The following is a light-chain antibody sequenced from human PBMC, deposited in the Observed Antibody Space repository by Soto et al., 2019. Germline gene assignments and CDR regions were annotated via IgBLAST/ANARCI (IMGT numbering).Light chain of an antibody. CDR1: QSVSSSY. Sequence: EIVLTQFSGTLSLSPGERATLSCRASQSVSSSYLAWYQQKPGQAPRLLIYGASSRTTGIPDRFSGSGSGTDFTLTISGLEPEDFAVYYCQQYGSSPRTFGQGTKVEIK. V-gene: IGKV3-20*01. CDR2: GAS. J-gene: IGKJ1*01. CDR3: QQYGSSPRT.